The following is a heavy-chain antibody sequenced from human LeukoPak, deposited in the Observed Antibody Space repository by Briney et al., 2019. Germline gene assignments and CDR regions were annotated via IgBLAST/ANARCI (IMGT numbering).Heavy chain of an antibody. CDR1: GYTFTSYY. V-gene: IGHV1-46*01. CDR2: INPSGGST. CDR3: ARGYCSGGSCYDWFDP. J-gene: IGHJ5*02. D-gene: IGHD2-15*01. Sequence: ASVKVSCKASGYTFTSYYMHWVRQAPGQGLEWMGIINPSGGSTSYAQKFQGRVPMTRDTSKSTVYMELSNLRSQDTAVYYCARGYCSGGSCYDWFDPWGQGTLVTVSS.